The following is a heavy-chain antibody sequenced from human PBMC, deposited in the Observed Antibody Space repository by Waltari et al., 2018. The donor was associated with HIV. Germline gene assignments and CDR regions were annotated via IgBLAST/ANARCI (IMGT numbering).Heavy chain of an antibody. CDR2: ISGSGGST. CDR1: GFTFSSHA. J-gene: IGHJ6*02. D-gene: IGHD2-21*01. V-gene: IGHV3-23*01. CDR3: AKGCGSGYYYYGMDV. Sequence: EVQLLESGGGLVQPGGSLRLSCAASGFTFSSHAMSWVRQAPGKGLEWVSAISGSGGSTYYADSVKGRFTISRDNSKNTLYLQMNSLRAEDTAVYYCAKGCGSGYYYYGMDVWGQGTTVTVSS.